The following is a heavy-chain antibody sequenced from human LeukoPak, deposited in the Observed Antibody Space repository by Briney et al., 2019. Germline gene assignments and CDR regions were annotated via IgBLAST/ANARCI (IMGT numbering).Heavy chain of an antibody. CDR2: INPSVGST. CDR1: GYTFTSYY. D-gene: IGHD3-22*01. Sequence: ASVKVSCKASGYTFTSYYMHWVRQAPGQGLEWMGIINPSVGSTSYAQKFQGRVTMTRDTSTSTVYMELSSLRSEDTAVYYCARDISYYDSSGYYYYYGMDVWGQGTTVTVSS. CDR3: ARDISYYDSSGYYYYYGMDV. J-gene: IGHJ6*02. V-gene: IGHV1-46*01.